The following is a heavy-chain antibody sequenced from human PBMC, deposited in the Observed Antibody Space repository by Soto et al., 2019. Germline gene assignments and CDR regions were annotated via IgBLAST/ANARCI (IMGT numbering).Heavy chain of an antibody. J-gene: IGHJ6*02. CDR2: ISAYNGNT. V-gene: IGHV1-18*01. Sequence: ASVKVSCKASGYTFTSYGISWVRQAPGQGLEWMGWISAYNGNTNYAQKLQGRVTMTTDTSTSTAYMELRSLRSDDTAVDYCAGDGTAMVQRVLSGGWRYYGMDVWGQGTTVTVSS. D-gene: IGHD5-18*01. CDR1: GYTFTSYG. CDR3: AGDGTAMVQRVLSGGWRYYGMDV.